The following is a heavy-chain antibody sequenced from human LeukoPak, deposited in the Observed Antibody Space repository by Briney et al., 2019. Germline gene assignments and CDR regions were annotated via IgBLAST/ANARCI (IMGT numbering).Heavy chain of an antibody. CDR1: GFIFTHYG. Sequence: GGSLRLSCAASGFIFTHYGFHWVRQAPGKGLEWVAVIGVDGTMKYYAESVKGRFTISRDNSRNTLYLQMNSLRAEDTAVYYCAKGFGELFWYYFDYWGQGTLVTVSS. CDR3: AKGFGELFWYYFDY. J-gene: IGHJ4*02. CDR2: IGVDGTMK. D-gene: IGHD3-10*01. V-gene: IGHV3-33*06.